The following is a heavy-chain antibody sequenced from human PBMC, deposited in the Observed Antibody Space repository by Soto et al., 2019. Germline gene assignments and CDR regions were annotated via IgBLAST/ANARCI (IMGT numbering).Heavy chain of an antibody. CDR1: GYTFTSYG. CDR2: ISAYNGNT. Sequence: QVPLVQSGAEVKQPGASVKVSCKASGYTFTSYGISWVRQAPGQGLEWMGWISAYNGNTNYAQKLQGRGTMTTDTPTNTAYMELRSLRSDDTAVYYWSGDVGYGLIDYWGQGTLVTVSS. V-gene: IGHV1-18*01. D-gene: IGHD5-18*01. CDR3: SGDVGYGLIDY. J-gene: IGHJ4*02.